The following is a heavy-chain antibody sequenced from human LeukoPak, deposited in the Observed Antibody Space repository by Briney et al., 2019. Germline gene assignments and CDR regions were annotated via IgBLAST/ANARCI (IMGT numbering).Heavy chain of an antibody. Sequence: GRSLRLSCAASGFTFSSYAMSWIRQAPGKGLEWVSYISSSGSTIYYADSVKGRFTISRDNAKNSLYLQMNSLRAEDTAVYYCARGAMTTVTHNYWGQGTLVTASS. J-gene: IGHJ4*02. D-gene: IGHD4-17*01. V-gene: IGHV3-11*01. CDR1: GFTFSSYA. CDR3: ARGAMTTVTHNY. CDR2: ISSSGSTI.